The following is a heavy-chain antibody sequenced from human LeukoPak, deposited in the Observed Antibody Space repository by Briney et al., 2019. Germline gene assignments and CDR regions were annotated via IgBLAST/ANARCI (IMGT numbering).Heavy chain of an antibody. V-gene: IGHV1-18*01. Sequence: ASVKVSCKASGYTFTSYGISWVRQAPGQGLEWMGWISAYNGNTNYAQKLQGRVTMTTDTSTSTAYMELRSPRSDDTAVYYCARDGEAMVRGVIITSYYFDYWGQGTLVTVSS. D-gene: IGHD3-10*01. J-gene: IGHJ4*02. CDR2: ISAYNGNT. CDR1: GYTFTSYG. CDR3: ARDGEAMVRGVIITSYYFDY.